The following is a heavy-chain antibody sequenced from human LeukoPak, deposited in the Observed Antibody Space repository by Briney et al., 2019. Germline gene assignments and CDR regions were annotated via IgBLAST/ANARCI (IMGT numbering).Heavy chain of an antibody. CDR3: TRRGYYYMDV. V-gene: IGHV3-73*01. Sequence: GGSLRLSCAASGFAFSGSAMHWVRQASGKGLEWVGRIRSKANSYATAYAASVKGRFTISRDDSKNTAYLQMNSLKTEDTAVYYCTRRGYYYMDVWGKGTTVTVSS. CDR2: IRSKANSYAT. CDR1: GFAFSGSA. J-gene: IGHJ6*03.